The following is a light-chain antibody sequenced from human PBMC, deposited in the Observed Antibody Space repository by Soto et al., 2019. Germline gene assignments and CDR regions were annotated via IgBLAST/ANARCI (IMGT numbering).Light chain of an antibody. CDR2: DSS. Sequence: DVQITHSPSSLSALVVDRVTITYLASQIVSRYLNWYQQKPGKAPELLIFDSSNLKSGVSSRCSGSGSGTQFTLTISRLQPDDVATYYCLQYSSHSWTFGQGTRLEL. CDR3: LQYSSHSWT. J-gene: IGKJ5*01. CDR1: QIVSRY. V-gene: IGKV1-5*01.